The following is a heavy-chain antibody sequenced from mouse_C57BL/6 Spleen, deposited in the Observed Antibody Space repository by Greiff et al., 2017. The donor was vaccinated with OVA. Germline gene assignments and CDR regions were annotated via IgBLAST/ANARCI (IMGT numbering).Heavy chain of an antibody. CDR3: TRDQGGSSPFDW. CDR1: GFTFSSYA. V-gene: IGHV5-4*01. Sequence: EVQVVESGAGLVKPGGSLKLSCAASGFTFSSYAMPWVRQTPEKRLEWVGIICDGGSYTYYPDNVKGRFTISRDNATNNLYLQMSHLKSDNTAMYCCTRDQGGSSPFDWWSRGTTLAVSS. D-gene: IGHD1-1*01. CDR2: ICDGGSYT. J-gene: IGHJ2*01.